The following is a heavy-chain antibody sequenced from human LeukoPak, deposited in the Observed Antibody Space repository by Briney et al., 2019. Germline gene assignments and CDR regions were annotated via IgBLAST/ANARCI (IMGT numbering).Heavy chain of an antibody. Sequence: GGSLRLSCAASEFTFSTYSMNWVRQAPGKGLEWVSSISSGSTYIYYADSVKGRFTISRDNAKNSLYLQMNSLRTEDTAVYYCARGSQYNILTGFIVGAMDDFDYWGQGTLVTVSS. CDR2: ISSGSTYI. V-gene: IGHV3-21*01. J-gene: IGHJ4*02. CDR1: EFTFSTYS. CDR3: ARGSQYNILTGFIVGAMDDFDY. D-gene: IGHD3-9*01.